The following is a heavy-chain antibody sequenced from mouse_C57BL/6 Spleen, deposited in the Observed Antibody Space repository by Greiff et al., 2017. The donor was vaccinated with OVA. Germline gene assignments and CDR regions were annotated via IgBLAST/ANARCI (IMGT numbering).Heavy chain of an antibody. V-gene: IGHV14-4*01. D-gene: IGHD2-1*01. CDR1: GFNIKDDY. J-gene: IGHJ3*01. CDR2: IDPENGDT. Sequence: VQLKQSGAELVRPGASVKLSCTASGFNIKDDYMHWVKQRPEQGLEWIGWIDPENGDTEYASKFQGKATITADTSSNTAYLQLSSLTSEDTAVYYCTYGKRAYWGQGTLVTVSA. CDR3: TYGKRAY.